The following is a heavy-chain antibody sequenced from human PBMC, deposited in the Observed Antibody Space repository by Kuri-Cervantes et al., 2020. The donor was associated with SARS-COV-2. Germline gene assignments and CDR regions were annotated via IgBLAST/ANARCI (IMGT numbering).Heavy chain of an antibody. D-gene: IGHD3-10*01. Sequence: GGSLRLSCAASGFTFSSYSMNWVRQAPGKGLEWVSSISSSSSYIYYADSVKGRFTISRDNAKNSLYLQMNSLRAEDTAVYYCARGATPYFLYYGMDVWGQGTTVTVSS. CDR1: GFTFSSYS. CDR2: ISSSSSYI. J-gene: IGHJ6*02. CDR3: ARGATPYFLYYGMDV. V-gene: IGHV3-21*01.